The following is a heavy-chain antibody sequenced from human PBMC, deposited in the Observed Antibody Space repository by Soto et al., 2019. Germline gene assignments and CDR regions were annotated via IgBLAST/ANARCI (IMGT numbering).Heavy chain of an antibody. J-gene: IGHJ4*02. V-gene: IGHV3-66*04. D-gene: IGHD5-18*01. Sequence: GGSLRLSCAASGVTVSSNYMSWVRQAPGKGLEWVSVIYSGGSTYYADYMKGRFTISRDNSKNTLYIQMNSQRAEDTAVYYCARHGYNYGGGYFDYWGQGT. CDR3: ARHGYNYGGGYFDY. CDR2: IYSGGST. CDR1: GVTVSSNY.